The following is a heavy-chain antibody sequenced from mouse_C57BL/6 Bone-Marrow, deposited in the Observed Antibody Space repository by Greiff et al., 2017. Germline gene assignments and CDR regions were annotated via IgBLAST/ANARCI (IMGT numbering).Heavy chain of an antibody. V-gene: IGHV5-4*01. J-gene: IGHJ1*03. Sequence: EVQLVESGGGLVKPGGSLKLSCAASGFTFSSYAMSWVRQTPEKRLEWVATISDGGSYTYYPDNVKGRFTISRDNAKNNLYLQMSHLKSEDTARYYCARIRGWYFDVWGTGTTVTVSS. CDR1: GFTFSSYA. CDR3: ARIRGWYFDV. CDR2: ISDGGSYT.